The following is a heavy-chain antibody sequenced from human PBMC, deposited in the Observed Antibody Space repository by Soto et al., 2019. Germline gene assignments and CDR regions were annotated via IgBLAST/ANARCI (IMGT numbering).Heavy chain of an antibody. Sequence: GGSLRHSCAASGLPCISYDMHWVRQATGKGLEWVSSIHTAGDTYYPGSVKGRFTISRENDKNSLYLQMNSLRAGDTAVYYCARSRPYCGGDCLPLDYWGQGTLVTVSS. CDR2: IHTAGDT. CDR3: ARSRPYCGGDCLPLDY. CDR1: GLPCISYD. D-gene: IGHD2-21*02. V-gene: IGHV3-13*04. J-gene: IGHJ4*02.